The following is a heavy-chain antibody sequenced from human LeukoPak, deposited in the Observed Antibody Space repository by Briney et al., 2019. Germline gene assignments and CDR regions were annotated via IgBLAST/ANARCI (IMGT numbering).Heavy chain of an antibody. V-gene: IGHV1-69*06. J-gene: IGHJ3*01. D-gene: IGHD3-10*01. CDR3: ARSPRAAGSGSYYNSP. CDR1: GGTFSSCA. CDR2: IIPIFGTA. Sequence: ASVKVSCKASGGTFSSCAISWVRQAPGQGLEWMGGIIPIFGTANYAQKFQGRVTITADKSTSTAYMELSSLRSEDTAVYYCARSPRAAGSGSYYNSPWGQGTMVTVSS.